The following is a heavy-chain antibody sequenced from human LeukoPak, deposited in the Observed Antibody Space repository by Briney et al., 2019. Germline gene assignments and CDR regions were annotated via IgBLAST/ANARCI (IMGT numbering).Heavy chain of an antibody. J-gene: IGHJ4*02. CDR3: TREGTGYSGYDYSY. V-gene: IGHV1-46*03. CDR2: INPSGGST. CDR1: GYTFSTYY. Sequence: ASVKVSCKASGYTFSTYYLHWVRQAPGRGLEWMGIINPSGGSTTYAQKFQGRVTMTRDTSTTTVYMELSSLRSDDTAVYYCTREGTGYSGYDYSYWGQGTLVTVSS. D-gene: IGHD5-12*01.